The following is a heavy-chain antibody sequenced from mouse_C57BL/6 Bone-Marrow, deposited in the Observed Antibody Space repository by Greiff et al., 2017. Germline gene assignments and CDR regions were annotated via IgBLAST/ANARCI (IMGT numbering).Heavy chain of an antibody. D-gene: IGHD2-5*01. Sequence: EVQLQQSGPELVKPGASVKISCKASGYTFTDYYMNWVKQSHGKSLEWIGDINPNNGGTSYNQKFKGKATLTVDKSSSPAYMELRSLTSEDSAVYYCARRGHSNWGQGTLVTVSA. CDR2: INPNNGGT. V-gene: IGHV1-26*01. J-gene: IGHJ3*01. CDR3: ARRGHSN. CDR1: GYTFTDYY.